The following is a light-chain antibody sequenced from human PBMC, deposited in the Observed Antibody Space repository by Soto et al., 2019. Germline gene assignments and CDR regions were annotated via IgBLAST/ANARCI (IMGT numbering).Light chain of an antibody. J-gene: IGLJ3*02. CDR2: GIS. Sequence: QSVLTQPPSVSGSPGQTITISCTGTSSNVGGYSFVSWYQHHPGKAPKLLIYGISNRPSGVSGRFSGSKSGNTASLTISGLQAEDESDYYCRSKSSGMSPRVFGGGTKLTVL. V-gene: IGLV2-14*01. CDR1: SSNVGGYSF. CDR3: RSKSSGMSPRV.